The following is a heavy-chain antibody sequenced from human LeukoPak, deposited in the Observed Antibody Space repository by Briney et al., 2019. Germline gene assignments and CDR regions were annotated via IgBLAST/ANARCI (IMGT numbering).Heavy chain of an antibody. CDR2: IIHILGIA. Sequence: EASVKVSCKASGGTFSSYAISWVRQAPGQGLEWMGRIIHILGIANYAQKFQGRVTITADKSTSTAYMELSSLRSEDTAVYYCARWVYSGSYTEYFDYWGQGTLVTVSS. D-gene: IGHD1-26*01. CDR3: ARWVYSGSYTEYFDY. CDR1: GGTFSSYA. J-gene: IGHJ4*02. V-gene: IGHV1-69*04.